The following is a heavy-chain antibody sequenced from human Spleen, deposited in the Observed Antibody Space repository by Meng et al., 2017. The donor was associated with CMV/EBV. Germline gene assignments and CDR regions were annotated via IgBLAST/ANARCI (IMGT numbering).Heavy chain of an antibody. CDR1: Y. V-gene: IGHV3-11*04. J-gene: IGHJ4*02. CDR3: ARKTTYYDFWSGYYSTYYFDY. D-gene: IGHD3-3*01. CDR2: IRSSGSTI. Sequence: YTSWIRQAQGQGLEWVSYIRSSGSTIYYADSVKGRFTISRDNAKNSLYLQMNSLRAEDTAVYYCARKTTYYDFWSGYYSTYYFDYWGQGTLVTVSS.